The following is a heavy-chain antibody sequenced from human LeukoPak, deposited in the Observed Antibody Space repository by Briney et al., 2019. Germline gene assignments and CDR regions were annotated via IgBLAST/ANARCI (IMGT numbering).Heavy chain of an antibody. CDR1: GFTFSTYA. J-gene: IGHJ4*02. CDR3: AKNTAGASGFDF. D-gene: IGHD1-26*01. Sequence: GGSLRLSCAASGFTFSTYAMTWVRQAPGKGLEWVSTISGSVSTTYSAASVKGRFTISRDNSKNTLYLQMNTLRAEDTALYYCAKNTAGASGFDFWGQGALVTVSS. V-gene: IGHV3-23*01. CDR2: ISGSVSTT.